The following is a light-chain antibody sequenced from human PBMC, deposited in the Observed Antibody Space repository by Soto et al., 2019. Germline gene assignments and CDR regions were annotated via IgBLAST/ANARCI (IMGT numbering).Light chain of an antibody. CDR3: QQFGISPWT. J-gene: IGKJ1*01. Sequence: EIVLTQSPATLSLSLGERATLSCRASQSIGSYLAWYQHKLGQPPRLLIYDASNRATGIPDRFSGSGSVTDFTLTISRLEPEDFAVYYCQQFGISPWTFGQGTKVDIK. CDR1: QSIGSY. V-gene: IGKV3-11*01. CDR2: DAS.